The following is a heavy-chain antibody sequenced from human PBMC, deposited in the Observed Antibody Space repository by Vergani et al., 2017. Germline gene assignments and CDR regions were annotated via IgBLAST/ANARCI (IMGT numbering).Heavy chain of an antibody. Sequence: QVQLVQSGAEVKKPGSSVKVSCKASGGTFSSYAISWVRQAPGQGLEWMGGIIPIFGTANYAQKFQGRVTITADESTSTAYMELSSLRSEDTAVYYCAGLSYDTTPYLQGGYDCWGQGTLVSVSS. V-gene: IGHV1-69*01. J-gene: IGHJ4*02. CDR1: GGTFSSYA. CDR2: IIPIFGTA. CDR3: AGLSYDTTPYLQGGYDC. D-gene: IGHD3-22*01.